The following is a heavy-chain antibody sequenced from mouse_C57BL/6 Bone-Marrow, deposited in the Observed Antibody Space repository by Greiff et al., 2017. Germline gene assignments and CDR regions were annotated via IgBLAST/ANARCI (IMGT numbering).Heavy chain of an antibody. CDR1: GYAFTNYL. V-gene: IGHV1-54*01. CDR2: INPGSGGT. Sequence: QVQLQQSGAELVRPGTSVKVSCKASGYAFTNYLIEWVKQRPGQGLEWIGVINPGSGGTNYNEKFKGKATLTADKSYSTAYMQLSSLTSEDSAIYFCSRGGLRRRDWYFDVWGTGTTVTVSS. D-gene: IGHD2-2*01. J-gene: IGHJ1*03. CDR3: SRGGLRRRDWYFDV.